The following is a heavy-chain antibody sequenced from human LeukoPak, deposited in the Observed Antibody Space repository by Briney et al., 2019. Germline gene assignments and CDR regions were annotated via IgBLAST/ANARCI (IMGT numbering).Heavy chain of an antibody. CDR3: ARDTNGDVGGFDY. V-gene: IGHV3-66*02. Sequence: GGSLGLSCAASGFTVSSNYMSWVRQAPGKGLEWVSVIYSGGSTYYADSVKGRFTISRDNSKNTLYLQMNSLRAEDTAVYYCARDTNGDVGGFDYWGQGTLVTVSS. CDR2: IYSGGST. CDR1: GFTVSSNY. J-gene: IGHJ4*02. D-gene: IGHD2-8*01.